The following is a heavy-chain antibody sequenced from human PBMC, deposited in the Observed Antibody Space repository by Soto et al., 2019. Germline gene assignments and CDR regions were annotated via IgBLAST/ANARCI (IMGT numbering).Heavy chain of an antibody. CDR3: ARGTVEWLPSYYYDGMDV. CDR2: IWYDGSNK. D-gene: IGHD3-3*01. CDR1: GFTFSSYG. V-gene: IGHV3-33*01. Sequence: QVQLVESGGGVVQPGRSLRLSCAASGFTFSSYGMHWIRQAPGKGLEWVAVIWYDGSNKYYADSVKGRFTISRGNSKNTLYLQMNSLRAEDTAVYYCARGTVEWLPSYYYDGMDVWGQGTTVTVSS. J-gene: IGHJ6*02.